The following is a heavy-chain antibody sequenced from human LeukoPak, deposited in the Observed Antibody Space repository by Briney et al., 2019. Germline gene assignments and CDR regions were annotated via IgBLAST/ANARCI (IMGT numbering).Heavy chain of an antibody. Sequence: SGPTLVKPTQTLTLTCTFSGFSLSTRGVGVGWIRQPPGKALEWLGFIYSNNDERCSPSLRSRLTITKDTSKNQVVLTVTDMDPVDTATYYCAHTHSGDCDSTSCLGYFAYWGQGTLVTVSS. CDR3: AHTHSGDCDSTSCLGYFAY. CDR2: IYSNNDE. CDR1: GFSLSTRGVG. V-gene: IGHV2-5*01. D-gene: IGHD2-2*01. J-gene: IGHJ4*02.